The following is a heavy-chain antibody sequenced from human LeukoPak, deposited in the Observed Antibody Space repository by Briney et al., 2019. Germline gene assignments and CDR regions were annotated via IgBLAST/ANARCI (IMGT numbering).Heavy chain of an antibody. CDR2: IFYSGRT. CDR1: GGSISSSTYY. J-gene: IGHJ3*02. CDR3: ARGFDGPNAFDI. V-gene: IGHV4-39*07. Sequence: SETLSLTCTVSGGSISSSTYYRGWIRQPPGKGLEWIGSIFYSGRTYYNPSLKSRVTMSVDTSKNQFSLRLSSVNAADTAVYYCARGFDGPNAFDIWGQGTMVTVSS. D-gene: IGHD3-9*01.